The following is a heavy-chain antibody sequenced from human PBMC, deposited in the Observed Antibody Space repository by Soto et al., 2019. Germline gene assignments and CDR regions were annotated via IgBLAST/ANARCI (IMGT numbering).Heavy chain of an antibody. CDR1: GFTFSSYA. D-gene: IGHD3-10*01. J-gene: IGHJ3*02. Sequence: EVQLLESGGGLVQPGGSLRLSCAASGFTFSSYAMSWVRQAPGKGLEWVSAISGSGGSTYYADSVKGRFTISRDNSKNTLYLQMNSLRAEDTAVYYCAKDLGGSGSRDDAFDIWGQGTMVSVSS. V-gene: IGHV3-23*01. CDR2: ISGSGGST. CDR3: AKDLGGSGSRDDAFDI.